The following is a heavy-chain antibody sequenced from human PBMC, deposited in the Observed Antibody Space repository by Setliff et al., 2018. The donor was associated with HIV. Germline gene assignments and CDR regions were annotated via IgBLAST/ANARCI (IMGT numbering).Heavy chain of an antibody. D-gene: IGHD6-25*01. CDR3: VRDTTSGWMLTS. CDR1: GFFFSDHY. J-gene: IGHJ4*02. Sequence: GGSLRLSCAVSGFFFSDHYMSWIRQAPGKGLEWVSYISLDTRPIYYADSVRGRFTVSRDNAGASLFLQMNSLRAEDTAIYYCVRDTTSGWMLTSWGQGTLVTVSS. CDR2: ISLDTRPI. V-gene: IGHV3-11*04.